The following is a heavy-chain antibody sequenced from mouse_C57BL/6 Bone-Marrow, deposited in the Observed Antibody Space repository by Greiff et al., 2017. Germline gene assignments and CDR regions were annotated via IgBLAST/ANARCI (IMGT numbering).Heavy chain of an antibody. CDR3: ASITTVVATGYYAMDY. CDR2: IDPSDSYT. J-gene: IGHJ4*01. Sequence: QVQLQQPGAELVKPGASVKLSCKASGYTFTSYWMQWVKQRPGQGLEWIGEIDPSDSYTNYNQKFKGKATLTVDTSSSTAYMPLSSLTSEDSAVYYCASITTVVATGYYAMDYWGQGTSVTVSS. V-gene: IGHV1-50*01. D-gene: IGHD1-1*01. CDR1: GYTFTSYW.